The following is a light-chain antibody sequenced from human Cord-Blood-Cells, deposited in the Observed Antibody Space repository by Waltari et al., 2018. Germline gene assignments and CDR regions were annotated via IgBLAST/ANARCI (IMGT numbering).Light chain of an antibody. CDR3: QQSYSTPPT. CDR2: AAS. J-gene: IGKJ4*01. Sequence: DIQMTQSPSSLSASVGDRVTITCRASQSISSYLNWYQQKPGKAPKLLIYAASSLQSGGPSRCSGSGSGTDFTLTIRSLQPEDFATYYCQQSYSTPPTFGGGTKVEIK. V-gene: IGKV1-39*01. CDR1: QSISSY.